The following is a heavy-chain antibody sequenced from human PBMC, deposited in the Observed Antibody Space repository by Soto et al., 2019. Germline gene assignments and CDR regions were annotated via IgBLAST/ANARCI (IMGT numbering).Heavy chain of an antibody. V-gene: IGHV4-34*01. CDR2: INHSGST. J-gene: IGHJ6*03. CDR1: GGSFSGYY. CDR3: ARGHRGGYCSGGSCPRPPYYYYMDV. D-gene: IGHD2-15*01. Sequence: SETLSLTCAVYGGSFSGYYWSWIRQPPGKGLEWIGEINHSGSTNYNPSLKSRVTISVDTSKNQFSLKLSSVTAADTAVYYCARGHRGGYCSGGSCPRPPYYYYMDVWGKGTTVTVSS.